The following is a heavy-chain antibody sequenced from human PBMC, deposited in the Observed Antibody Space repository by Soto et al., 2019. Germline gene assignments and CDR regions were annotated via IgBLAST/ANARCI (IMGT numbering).Heavy chain of an antibody. V-gene: IGHV1-2*04. CDR3: ASSSVHHAGRYYYYGMDV. CDR2: INPNSGGT. Sequence: ASVKVSCKASGYTFTGYYMHWVRQAPGQGLEWMGWINPNSGGTNYAQKFQGWVTMTRDTSISTAYMELSRLRSDDTAVYYCASSSVHHAGRYYYYGMDVWGQGTTVTVSS. CDR1: GYTFTGYY. J-gene: IGHJ6*02.